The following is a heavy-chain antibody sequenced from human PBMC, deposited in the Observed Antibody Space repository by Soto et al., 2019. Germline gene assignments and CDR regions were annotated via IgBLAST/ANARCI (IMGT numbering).Heavy chain of an antibody. CDR1: GYTFTSYD. D-gene: IGHD3-3*01. Sequence: ASVKVSCKASGYTFTSYDINWVRQATGQGLEWMGWMNPNSGNTGYAQKFQGRVTMTRNTSISTAYMELSSLRSEDTAVYYCARGTFWSGYYPFGYWGQGTLVTV. CDR2: MNPNSGNT. V-gene: IGHV1-8*01. CDR3: ARGTFWSGYYPFGY. J-gene: IGHJ4*02.